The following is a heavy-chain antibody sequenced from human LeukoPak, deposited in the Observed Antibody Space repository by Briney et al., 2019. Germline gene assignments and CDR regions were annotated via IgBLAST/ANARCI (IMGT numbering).Heavy chain of an antibody. D-gene: IGHD6-19*01. CDR2: ISSSSSYI. J-gene: IGHJ4*02. CDR3: ARDPHSVAGMEDY. CDR1: GFTFSSYS. Sequence: GGSLRLSCAASGFTFSSYSMNWVRQAPGKGLEWDSSISSSSSYIYYADSVKGRFTISRDNARNSLYLQMNSLRAEDTAVYYCARDPHSVAGMEDYWGQGALVTVSS. V-gene: IGHV3-21*01.